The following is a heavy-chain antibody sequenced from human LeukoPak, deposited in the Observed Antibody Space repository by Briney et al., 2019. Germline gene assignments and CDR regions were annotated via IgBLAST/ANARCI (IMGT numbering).Heavy chain of an antibody. D-gene: IGHD7-27*01. CDR1: GFTFDNYA. CDR2: INWRSDGI. Sequence: GGSLRLSCSASGFTFDNYAMHWVRQAPMKGLEWVASINWRSDGIGYADSVKGRFTISRDNAKNSLYLQMNSLETEDMGLYYCARRRNWDHHFDSWGQGTLVTVSS. J-gene: IGHJ4*02. V-gene: IGHV3-9*03. CDR3: ARRRNWDHHFDS.